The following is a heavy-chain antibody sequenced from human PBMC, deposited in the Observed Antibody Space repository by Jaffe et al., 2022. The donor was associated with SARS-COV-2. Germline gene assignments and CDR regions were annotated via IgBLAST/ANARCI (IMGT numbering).Heavy chain of an antibody. J-gene: IGHJ6*02. D-gene: IGHD6-13*01. V-gene: IGHV4-34*01. CDR3: ARGPVRRYSSSWWLYYYYGMDV. CDR1: GGSFSGYY. Sequence: QVQLQQWGAGLLKPSETLSLTCAVYGGSFSGYYWSWIRQPPGKGLEWIGEINHSGSTNYNPSLKSRVTISVDTSKNQFSLKLSSVTAADTAVYYCARGPVRRYSSSWWLYYYYGMDVWGQGTTVTVSS. CDR2: INHSGST.